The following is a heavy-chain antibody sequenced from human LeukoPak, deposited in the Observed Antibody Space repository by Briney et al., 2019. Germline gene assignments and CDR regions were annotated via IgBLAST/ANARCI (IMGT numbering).Heavy chain of an antibody. CDR3: ARDGGPEYYYDTEHDAFDI. CDR2: INPSGGST. Sequence: GASVKVSCKASGYTFTSYYMHWVRQAPGQGLEWMGIINPSGGSTSYAQKFQGRVTMTRDTSTSTVYMELSSLRSGDTAVYYCARDGGPEYYYDTEHDAFDIWGQGTMVTVSS. J-gene: IGHJ3*02. V-gene: IGHV1-46*01. CDR1: GYTFTSYY. D-gene: IGHD3-22*01.